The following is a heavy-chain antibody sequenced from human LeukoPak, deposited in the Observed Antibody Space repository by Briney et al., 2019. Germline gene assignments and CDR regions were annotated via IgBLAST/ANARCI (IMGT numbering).Heavy chain of an antibody. V-gene: IGHV1-2*02. D-gene: IGHD4-17*01. CDR2: INPNSGGT. Sequence: ASVKVSCKASGYTFTGYYMHWVRQAPGQGLEWMGWINPNSGGTNYAQKFQGRVTMTRDTSINTAYMELSRLRSDGTAVYYCARVDGDRKLNYWGQGTLVTVSS. CDR3: ARVDGDRKLNY. J-gene: IGHJ4*02. CDR1: GYTFTGYY.